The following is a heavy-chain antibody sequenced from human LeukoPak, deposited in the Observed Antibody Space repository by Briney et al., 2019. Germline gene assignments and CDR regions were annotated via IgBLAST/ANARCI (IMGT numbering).Heavy chain of an antibody. D-gene: IGHD6-19*01. CDR2: ISGSGGSI. CDR3: AKDYGSGWYTGAYNDY. V-gene: IGHV3-23*01. J-gene: IGHJ4*02. CDR1: GFTFSSYA. Sequence: GGSLRLSCAASGFTFSSYAMSWVRQAPGKGLEWVSAISGSGGSIYYADSVKGRFTISRDNSKNTLYLQMNSLRAEDTAVYYCAKDYGSGWYTGAYNDYWGQGTLVTVSS.